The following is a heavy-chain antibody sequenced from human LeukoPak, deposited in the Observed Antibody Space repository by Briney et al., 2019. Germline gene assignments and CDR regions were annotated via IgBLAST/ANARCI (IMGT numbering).Heavy chain of an antibody. V-gene: IGHV3-21*06. J-gene: IGHJ6*03. CDR3: ARGQNSSSSGFYYYYMDV. D-gene: IGHD6-6*01. Sequence: DSIEGRFTISRDNAENSLYLQMNSLRAEDTAVYYCARGQNSSSSGFYYYYMDVWGRGTTVTVSS.